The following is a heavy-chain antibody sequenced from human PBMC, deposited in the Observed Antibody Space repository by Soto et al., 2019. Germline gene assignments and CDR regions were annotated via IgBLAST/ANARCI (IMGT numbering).Heavy chain of an antibody. CDR1: GFTFSSYS. D-gene: IGHD2-15*01. CDR3: ARDGLYCSGGSCYRVD. CDR2: ISSSSSYI. Sequence: LSCAASGFTFSSYSMNWVRQAPGKGLEWVSSISSSSSYIYYADSVKGRFTISRDNAKNSLYLQMNSLRAEDTAVYYCARDGLYCSGGSCYRVDWGQGTLVTVSS. V-gene: IGHV3-21*01. J-gene: IGHJ4*02.